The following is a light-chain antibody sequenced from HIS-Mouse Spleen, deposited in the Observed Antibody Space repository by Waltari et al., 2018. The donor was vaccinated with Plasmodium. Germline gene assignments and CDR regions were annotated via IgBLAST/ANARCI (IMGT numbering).Light chain of an antibody. V-gene: IGLV3-1*01. Sequence: SYELTQPPSVSVSPGPTASIPCSGDKLGDKYACWYQQKPGQSPVLVTYQDSKRPSGTPGRFSGSNSGNTATLTISGTQAMDEADYYCQAWDSSTAWVFGGGTKLTVL. CDR2: QDS. J-gene: IGLJ2*01. CDR1: KLGDKY. CDR3: QAWDSSTAWV.